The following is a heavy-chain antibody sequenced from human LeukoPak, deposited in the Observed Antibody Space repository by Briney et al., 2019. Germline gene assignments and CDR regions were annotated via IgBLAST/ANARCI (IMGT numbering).Heavy chain of an antibody. CDR1: GYTFTNYY. Sequence: ASVKVSCKASGYTFTNYYIHWMRQAPGQGLEWVGIINLNAVTARYAQKFQGRITVTRDTSTSTVYMELSSLRSEDTAVYFCAREGAAEAKNFDYWGQGTLVIVSS. V-gene: IGHV1-46*01. D-gene: IGHD6-25*01. J-gene: IGHJ4*02. CDR2: INLNAVTA. CDR3: AREGAAEAKNFDY.